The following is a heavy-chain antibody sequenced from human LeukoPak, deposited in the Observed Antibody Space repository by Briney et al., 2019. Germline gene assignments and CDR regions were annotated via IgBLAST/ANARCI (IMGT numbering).Heavy chain of an antibody. D-gene: IGHD3-22*01. J-gene: IGHJ4*02. CDR3: TNPGRFGTSGYYPFDY. V-gene: IGHV3-7*01. CDR1: GFTFNSYW. CDR2: IKQDGSEK. Sequence: PGGSLRLSCAASGFTFNSYWMSCVRQAPGKGLEWVANIKQDGSEKYYVDSVKGRFTISRDNAKNSLYLQMNSLRVEDTAVYYCTNPGRFGTSGYYPFDYWGQGTLVTVSS.